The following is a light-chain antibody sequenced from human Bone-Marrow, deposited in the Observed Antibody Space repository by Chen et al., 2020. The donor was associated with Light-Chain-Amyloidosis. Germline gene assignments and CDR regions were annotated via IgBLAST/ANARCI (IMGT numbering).Light chain of an antibody. CDR2: SGS. CDR1: QSINRIF. Sequence: EIVLTQSPGTLSLSPGERATLSCRASQSINRIFLAWYQQKPGQAPRVLMSSGSTRAAGIPDRFSVSGSGTDFTLTISRLEPEDFAVYYCQQYDSSPRTFGQGTKVEIK. J-gene: IGKJ1*01. CDR3: QQYDSSPRT. V-gene: IGKV3-20*01.